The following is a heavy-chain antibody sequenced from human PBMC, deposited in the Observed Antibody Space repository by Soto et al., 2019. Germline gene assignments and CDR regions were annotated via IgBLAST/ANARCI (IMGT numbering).Heavy chain of an antibody. CDR2: IYYSGST. V-gene: IGHV4-39*01. J-gene: IGHJ6*03. CDR1: GGSISSSSYY. Sequence: SETLSLTCTVSGGSISSSSYYWGWIRQPPGKGLEWVGSIYYSGSTYYNPSLKSRVTISVDTSKNQFSLKLGSVTAADTAVYYCASQTYYDFLTGYYGSYYYYMEVWGKGTTVTVSS. D-gene: IGHD3-9*01. CDR3: ASQTYYDFLTGYYGSYYYYMEV.